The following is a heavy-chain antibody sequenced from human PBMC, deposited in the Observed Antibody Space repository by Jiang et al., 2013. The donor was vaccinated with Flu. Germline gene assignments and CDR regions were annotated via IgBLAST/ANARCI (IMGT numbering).Heavy chain of an antibody. CDR1: GDSVSSNSAA. CDR2: TYYRSKWYN. V-gene: IGHV6-1*01. Sequence: QTLSLTCAISGDSVSSNSAAWNWIRQSPSRGLEWLGRTYYRSKWYNDYAVSVKSRITINPDTSKNQFSLQLNSVTPEDTAVYYCARDSGIAARPELNYFDYWGQGTLVTVSS. J-gene: IGHJ4*02. CDR3: ARDSGIAARPELNYFDY. D-gene: IGHD6-6*01.